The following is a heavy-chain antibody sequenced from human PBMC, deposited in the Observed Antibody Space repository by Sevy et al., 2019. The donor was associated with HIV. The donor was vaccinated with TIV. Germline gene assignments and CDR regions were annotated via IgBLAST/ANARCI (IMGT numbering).Heavy chain of an antibody. CDR1: GYIFSSYR. V-gene: IGHV1-18*04. Sequence: KAGASVKVSCKASGYIFSSYRINWVRQAPGQGLEWLGWISVYNGKTNYAQNLQDRVTITTDTGTNTVYMEVRSLRSEDTAVYFCARGVWGNDDSFEIWGQGTMVTVSS. CDR2: ISVYNGKT. CDR3: ARGVWGNDDSFEI. D-gene: IGHD7-27*01. J-gene: IGHJ3*02.